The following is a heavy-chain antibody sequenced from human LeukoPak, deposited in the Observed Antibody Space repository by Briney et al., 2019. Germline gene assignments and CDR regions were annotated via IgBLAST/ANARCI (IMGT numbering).Heavy chain of an antibody. Sequence: SGGSLRLSCVASGFTFSSYGMHWVRQAPGKGLEWVAFISSDGNKNYYEDSVKGRFTISRDNSKNTLFLQMSSLRPEDTAVYYCARDNSMTPGTNLDYWGQGTLVTVSS. CDR1: GFTFSSYG. V-gene: IGHV3-30*03. J-gene: IGHJ4*02. D-gene: IGHD1-1*01. CDR2: ISSDGNKN. CDR3: ARDNSMTPGTNLDY.